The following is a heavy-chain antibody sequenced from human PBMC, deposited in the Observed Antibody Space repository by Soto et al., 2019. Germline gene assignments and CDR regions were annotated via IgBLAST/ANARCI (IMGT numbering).Heavy chain of an antibody. CDR1: EFTFRNYG. CDR3: ARGRDGYNPDY. V-gene: IGHV3-33*01. Sequence: QVQLVESGGSMVQPGRSLRLSCAASEFTFRNYGMHWVRQAPGKGLEWMAVIWYDGSNKYYADSVKGRFTISRDNSKNTLYLQMYSLRDEDTAVYYCARGRDGYNPDYWGQGTLVTVSS. CDR2: IWYDGSNK. J-gene: IGHJ4*02. D-gene: IGHD5-12*01.